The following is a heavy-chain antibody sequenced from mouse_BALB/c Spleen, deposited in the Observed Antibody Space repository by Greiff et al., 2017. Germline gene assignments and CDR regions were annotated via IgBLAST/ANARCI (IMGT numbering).Heavy chain of an antibody. CDR2: IYPYNGGT. J-gene: IGHJ3*01. D-gene: IGHD2-4*01. CDR1: GYTFTDYN. V-gene: IGHV1S29*02. CDR3: ARGIYYDYDAWFAY. Sequence: EVQLQQSGPELVKPGASVKISCKASGYTFTDYNMHWVKQSHGKSLEWIGYIYPYNGGTGYNQKFKSKATLTVDNSSSTAYMELRSLTSEDSAVYYCARGIYYDYDAWFAYWGQGTLVTVSA.